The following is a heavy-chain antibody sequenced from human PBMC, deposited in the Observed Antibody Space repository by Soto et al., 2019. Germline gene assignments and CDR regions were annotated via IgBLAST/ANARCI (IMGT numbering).Heavy chain of an antibody. D-gene: IGHD3-10*01. Sequence: ASVKVSCKASGGTFASYARHWVRQAPGQRLEWMGWINAGNGNTKYSQKFQGRVTITRDTSASTAYMELSSLRSEDTAVYYCARDQSMVRGSKTNWFDPWGQGTLVTVSS. CDR1: GGTFASYA. CDR2: INAGNGNT. V-gene: IGHV1-3*01. CDR3: ARDQSMVRGSKTNWFDP. J-gene: IGHJ5*02.